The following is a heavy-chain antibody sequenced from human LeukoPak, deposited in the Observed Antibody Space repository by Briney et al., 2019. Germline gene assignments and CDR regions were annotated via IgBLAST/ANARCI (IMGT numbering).Heavy chain of an antibody. D-gene: IGHD6-13*01. J-gene: IGHJ4*02. V-gene: IGHV7-4-1*02. CDR1: GYTFTSYA. Sequence: ASVKVSCKASGYTFTSYAMNWVRQAPGQGLEWMGWINTNTENPTYAQGFTGRFVFSLDTSVNTAYLQISSLKAEDTAVYYCAKEGTYGSSWSLNYWGQGTLVTVSS. CDR2: INTNTENP. CDR3: AKEGTYGSSWSLNY.